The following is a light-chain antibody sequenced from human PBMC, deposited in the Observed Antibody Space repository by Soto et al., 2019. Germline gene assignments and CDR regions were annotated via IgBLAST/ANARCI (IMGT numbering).Light chain of an antibody. CDR3: QHYDNLPLT. J-gene: IGKJ4*01. Sequence: DIQMTQSPSSLSASVGGRVTITCQASQDIDKYLNWYQQKPGKAPKLLIFDASNLERGVPSRFSGSGSRTHFSLSINNLQPEDVGTYFCQHYDNLPLTFGGGTKV. CDR2: DAS. CDR1: QDIDKY. V-gene: IGKV1-33*01.